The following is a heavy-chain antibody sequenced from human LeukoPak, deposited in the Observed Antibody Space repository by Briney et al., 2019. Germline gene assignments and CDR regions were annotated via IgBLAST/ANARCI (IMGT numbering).Heavy chain of an antibody. CDR2: ISSRSDGT. V-gene: IGHV3-23*01. CDR3: VRDRRFPDDVFDI. D-gene: IGHD2-21*01. CDR1: GFSFSSYA. J-gene: IGHJ3*02. Sequence: GGSLRLSCAASGFSFSSYAMSWVRQAPGKGLEWVSAISSRSDGTWNVDSVRGRFTISRDNSKNTLCLQMNSLRAEDTALYYCVRDRRFPDDVFDIWGQGTMVTVSS.